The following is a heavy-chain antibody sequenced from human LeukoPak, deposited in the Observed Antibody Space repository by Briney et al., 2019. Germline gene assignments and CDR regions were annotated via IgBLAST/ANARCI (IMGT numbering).Heavy chain of an antibody. Sequence: SETLSLTCAVYGGSFSGYYWSWIRQPPGKGLEWIGYIYYSGSTNYNPSLKSRVTISVDTSKNQFSLKLSSVTAADTAVYYCARGGGYSYGYGAFDIWGQGTMVTVSS. V-gene: IGHV4-59*01. CDR3: ARGGGYSYGYGAFDI. J-gene: IGHJ3*02. CDR2: IYYSGST. D-gene: IGHD5-18*01. CDR1: GGSFSGYY.